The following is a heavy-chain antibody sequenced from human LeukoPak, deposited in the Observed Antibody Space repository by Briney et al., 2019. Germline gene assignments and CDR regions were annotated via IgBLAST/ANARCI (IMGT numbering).Heavy chain of an antibody. CDR1: GGTFSSYA. CDR3: ARDRNWEHQGAFGY. Sequence: GASVKVSCKASGGTFSSYAISWVRQAPGQGLEWMGRIIPIFGTANYAQKFQGRVTITTDESTSTAYMELSSLRSEDTAVYYCARDRNWEHQGAFGYWGQGTLVTVSS. D-gene: IGHD7-27*01. J-gene: IGHJ4*02. V-gene: IGHV1-69*05. CDR2: IIPIFGTA.